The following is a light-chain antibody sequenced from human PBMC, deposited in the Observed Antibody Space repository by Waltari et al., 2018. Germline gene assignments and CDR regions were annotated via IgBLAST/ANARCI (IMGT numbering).Light chain of an antibody. V-gene: IGLV1-51*02. J-gene: IGLJ2*01. CDR1: YSNIGNNY. CDR2: ENS. Sequence: VLTQPPSVSAAPGQRVSISCSGSYSNIGNNYVSWYQQFPGTAPKIILYENSGRPSGIPDRFSGSRSGASAILVISGVQTGDEGDYYCGTWDSTLGAGVFGGGTKLTVL. CDR3: GTWDSTLGAGV.